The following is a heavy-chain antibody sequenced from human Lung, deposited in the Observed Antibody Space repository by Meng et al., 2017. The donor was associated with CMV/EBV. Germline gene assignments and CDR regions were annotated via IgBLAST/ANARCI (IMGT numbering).Heavy chain of an antibody. CDR1: GGTFSNYA. J-gene: IGHJ6*02. CDR3: ARDSRGSTWYLLAGYYYGSCV. D-gene: IGHD6-13*01. Sequence: SXXVSCKASGGTFSNYAITWVRQAPGQGLEWMGGIIPVVGTVNYPQKFQGRVTITADKSTSTVYMELSSLRSEDTAVYYCARDSRGSTWYLLAGYYYGSCVWGQGXTVTVSS. V-gene: IGHV1-69*06. CDR2: IIPVVGTV.